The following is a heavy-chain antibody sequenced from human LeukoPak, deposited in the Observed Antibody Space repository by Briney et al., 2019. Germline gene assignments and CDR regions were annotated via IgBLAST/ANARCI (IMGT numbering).Heavy chain of an antibody. CDR1: GGSISSGDYY. CDR2: IYYSGST. Sequence: SETLSLTCTVSGGSISSGDYYWSWIRQPPGKGLEWIGYIYYSGSTYYNPSLKNRVTISVDTSKNQFSLKLSSVTAADTAVYYCARDHVLLWFGELYSYGMDVWGKGTTVTVSS. CDR3: ARDHVLLWFGELYSYGMDV. D-gene: IGHD3-10*01. J-gene: IGHJ6*04. V-gene: IGHV4-30-4*01.